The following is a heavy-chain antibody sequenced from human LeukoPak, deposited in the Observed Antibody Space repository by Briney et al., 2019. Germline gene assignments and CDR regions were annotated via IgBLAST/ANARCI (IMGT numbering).Heavy chain of an antibody. CDR2: IYYSGTT. CDR3: ATSYNWNLHAFDI. D-gene: IGHD1-7*01. V-gene: IGHV4-59*12. Sequence: SETLSLTCTVSGDSIGTYSWNWIRQPPGKGLEWIGYIYYSGTTNYNPSLKSRVTISVDTSKNQFSLKLSSVTAADTAVYYCATSYNWNLHAFDIWGQGTMVTVSS. J-gene: IGHJ3*02. CDR1: GDSIGTYS.